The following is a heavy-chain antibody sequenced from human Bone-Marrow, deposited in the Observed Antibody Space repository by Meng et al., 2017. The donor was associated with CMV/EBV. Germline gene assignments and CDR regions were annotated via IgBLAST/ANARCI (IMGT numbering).Heavy chain of an antibody. J-gene: IGHJ6*02. CDR3: AKDQEAVTTDYYYGMDV. V-gene: IGHV3-30*02. CDR2: IRYDASNT. D-gene: IGHD4-11*01. Sequence: LSLTCAASGFTFGSSGMHWVRQAPGKGLEWMAFIRYDASNTYHADSVKGRFTISRDDSKDTLYLQMNSLTTDDTAVYYCAKDQEAVTTDYYYGMDVCGQGTTVTVSS. CDR1: GFTFGSSG.